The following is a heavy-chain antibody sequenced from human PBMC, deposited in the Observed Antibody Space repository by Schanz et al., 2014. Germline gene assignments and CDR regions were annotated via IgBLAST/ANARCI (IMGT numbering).Heavy chain of an antibody. V-gene: IGHV1-69*04. D-gene: IGHD6-13*01. J-gene: IGHJ4*02. CDR3: ARARSWPDY. CDR2: IIPILGIA. CDR1: GYTFTSYG. Sequence: QVQLVQSGGEMKKPGASVKVSCKASGYTFTSYGINWVRQAPGQGLEWMGRIIPILGIANYAQKFQGRVTITADKATFTAYMDVSSLRSEDTAVYYCARARSWPDYWGQGTLVTVSS.